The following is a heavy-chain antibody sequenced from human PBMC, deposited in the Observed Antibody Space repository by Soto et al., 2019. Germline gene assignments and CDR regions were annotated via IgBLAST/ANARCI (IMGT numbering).Heavy chain of an antibody. CDR3: ASHCSTSCSDWVDP. J-gene: IGHJ5*02. V-gene: IGHV1-46*03. CDR2: IDPTVGST. Sequence: QVQLVQSGAEVKKPGASVKVSCKASGYRFTSKYIHWVRQAPGQGLEWMGMIDPTVGSTSYAQKFQGRVTMTRDTSTSTVYMELSSLRSEDTAVYYCASHCSTSCSDWVDPWGQGTLVTVSS. D-gene: IGHD2-2*01. CDR1: GYRFTSKY.